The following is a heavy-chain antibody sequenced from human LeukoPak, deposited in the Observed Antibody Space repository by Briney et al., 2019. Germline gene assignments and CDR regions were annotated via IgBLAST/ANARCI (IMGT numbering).Heavy chain of an antibody. V-gene: IGHV1-2*06. J-gene: IGHJ4*02. D-gene: IGHD3-22*01. CDR1: GYTFTGYY. CDR2: INPNSGGT. Sequence: GASVKVSCKASGYTFTGYYMHWVRQAPGQGLEWMGRINPNSGGTNYAQKFQGRVTMTRDTSISTAYMELSRLRSDDTAVYYCARDSYYYDSSGYYSFWGQGTVVTVSS. CDR3: ARDSYYYDSSGYYSF.